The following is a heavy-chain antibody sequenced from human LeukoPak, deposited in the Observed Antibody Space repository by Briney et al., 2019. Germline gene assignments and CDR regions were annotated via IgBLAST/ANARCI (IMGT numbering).Heavy chain of an antibody. J-gene: IGHJ4*02. CDR2: IGYDGSIK. CDR3: ARENNGYGFEY. D-gene: IGHD5-12*01. CDR1: RFTFSAYG. V-gene: IGHV3-30*03. Sequence: GGSLRLSCAASRFTFSAYGMHWVRQAPGKGLEWVAVIGYDGSIKYYADSVKGRFTISRDNSKNTLFLQLNSLRGEDTAVYYCARENNGYGFEYWGQGTLVTVSS.